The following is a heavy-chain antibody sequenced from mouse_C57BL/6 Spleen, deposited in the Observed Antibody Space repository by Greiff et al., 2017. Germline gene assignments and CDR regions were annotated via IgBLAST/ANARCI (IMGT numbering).Heavy chain of an antibody. CDR2: INPGSGGT. V-gene: IGHV1-54*01. Sequence: VQLQQSGAELVRPGTSVKVSCKASGYAFTNYLIEWVKQRPGQGLEWIGVINPGSGGTNYTEKFKGKATLTADKSYSTAYMQRNSLTSEDSAVYFCARVCITTVVATDAMDYWGQGTSVTVSS. J-gene: IGHJ4*01. CDR3: ARVCITTVVATDAMDY. CDR1: GYAFTNYL. D-gene: IGHD1-1*01.